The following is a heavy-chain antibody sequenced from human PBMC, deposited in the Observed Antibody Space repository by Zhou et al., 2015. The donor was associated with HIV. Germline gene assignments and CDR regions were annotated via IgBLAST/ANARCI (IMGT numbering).Heavy chain of an antibody. D-gene: IGHD4-17*01. V-gene: IGHV1-24*01. Sequence: QVQLVQSGAEVKKPGASVKVSCKVSGYTLTELSMHWVRQAPGKGLEWMGGFDPEDGETIYAQKFQGRVTMTEDTSTDTAYMELSSLRSEDTAVYYCATRYGDHVWTVAAFDIWGQGTMVTVSS. CDR2: FDPEDGET. CDR1: GYTLTELS. CDR3: ATRYGDHVWTVAAFDI. J-gene: IGHJ3*02.